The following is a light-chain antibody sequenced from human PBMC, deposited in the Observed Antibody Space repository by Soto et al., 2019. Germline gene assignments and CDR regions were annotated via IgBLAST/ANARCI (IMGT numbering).Light chain of an antibody. CDR3: SSYTSSSTYVV. CDR2: DVS. V-gene: IGLV2-14*01. J-gene: IGLJ2*01. CDR1: SSDVGGYNY. Sequence: QSALTQPASVSGSPGQSITISCTGTSSDVGGYNYVSWYQQHPGKAPKLMIYDVSNRSSGVSNRFSGSKSGNTASLTISGLQAEDEADYYCSSYTSSSTYVVFGGGTKVTVL.